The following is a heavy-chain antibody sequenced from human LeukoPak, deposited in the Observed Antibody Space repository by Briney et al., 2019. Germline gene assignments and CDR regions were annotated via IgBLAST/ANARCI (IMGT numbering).Heavy chain of an antibody. D-gene: IGHD1-14*01. CDR3: ARDDSTQPGYYGMDV. J-gene: IGHJ6*02. Sequence: ASVKVSCKASGGTFSSYAISWVRQAPGQGLEWMGRIIPILGIANYAQKFQGRVTITADKSTSTAYMELRSLRSDDTAVYYCARDDSTQPGYYGMDVWGQGTTVTVSS. CDR2: IIPILGIA. CDR1: GGTFSSYA. V-gene: IGHV1-69*04.